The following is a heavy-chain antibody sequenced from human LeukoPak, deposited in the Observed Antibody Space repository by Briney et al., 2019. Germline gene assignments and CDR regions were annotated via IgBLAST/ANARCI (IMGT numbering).Heavy chain of an antibody. CDR1: GYSFNVNY. CDR3: ARGAGSSWFDY. CDR2: MNPNTGVT. Sequence: ASVKVSCEASGYSFNVNYMHWVRQAPGQRLEWMGWMNPNTGVTNFAQEFQGRVTMTRDTSIRTAYMELSRLTSDDTAVYYCARGAGSSWFDYWGQGTLVTVSS. V-gene: IGHV1-2*02. D-gene: IGHD6-13*01. J-gene: IGHJ4*02.